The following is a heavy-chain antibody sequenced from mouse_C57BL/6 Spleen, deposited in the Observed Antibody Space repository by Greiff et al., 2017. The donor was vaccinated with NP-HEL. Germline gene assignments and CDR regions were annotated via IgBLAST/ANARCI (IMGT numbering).Heavy chain of an antibody. CDR2: IYPGDGDT. CDR1: GYAFSSYW. J-gene: IGHJ2*01. V-gene: IGHV1-80*01. CDR3: ARARNHDGSIGY. Sequence: QVQLQQPGAELVKPGASVKISCKASGYAFSSYWMNWVKQRPGKGLEWIGQIYPGDGDTNYNGKFKGKATLTADKSSSTAYMQLSSLTSEDSAVYFCARARNHDGSIGYWGQGTTLTVSS. D-gene: IGHD1-1*01.